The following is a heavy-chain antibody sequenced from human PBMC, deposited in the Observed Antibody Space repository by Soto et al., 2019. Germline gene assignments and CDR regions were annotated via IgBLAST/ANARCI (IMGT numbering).Heavy chain of an antibody. V-gene: IGHV4-30-2*01. CDR2: IYHSGST. D-gene: IGHD3-3*01. CDR3: ARAVSSFGVVIRPGLFDP. Sequence: SETLSLTCAVSGGSISSGGYSWSWIRQPPGKGLEWIGYIYHSGSTYYNPSLKSRVTISVDRSKNQFSLKLSSVTAADTAVYYCARAVSSFGVVIRPGLFDPRGQRTPVTGSS. J-gene: IGHJ5*02. CDR1: GGSISSGGYS.